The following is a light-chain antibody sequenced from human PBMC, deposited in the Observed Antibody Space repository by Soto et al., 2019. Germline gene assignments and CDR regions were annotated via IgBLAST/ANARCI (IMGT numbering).Light chain of an antibody. J-gene: IGKJ1*01. CDR2: KAS. CDR1: QTISSW. CDR3: QQYYSYPRT. Sequence: DIQMTQSASTLSGSVGDRVTITCRASQTISSWLAWYQQKPGKAPKLLIYKASTLKSGVPSRFSGSGSGTEFTPTISSLQPDDFATYYCQQYYSYPRTFGQGTKVDNK. V-gene: IGKV1-5*03.